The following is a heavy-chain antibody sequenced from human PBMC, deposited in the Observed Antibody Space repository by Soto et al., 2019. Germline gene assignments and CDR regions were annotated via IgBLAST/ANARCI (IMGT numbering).Heavy chain of an antibody. CDR3: ARVDDFWSAAQTGYFDY. J-gene: IGHJ4*02. CDR1: GYTFTSYG. V-gene: IGHV1-18*01. Sequence: ASVKVSCKASGYTFTSYGISWVRQAPGQGLEWMGWISAYNGNTNYAQKLQGRVTMTTGTSTSTAYMELRSLRSDDTAVYYCARVDDFWSAAQTGYFDYWGQGTLVTVSS. D-gene: IGHD3-3*01. CDR2: ISAYNGNT.